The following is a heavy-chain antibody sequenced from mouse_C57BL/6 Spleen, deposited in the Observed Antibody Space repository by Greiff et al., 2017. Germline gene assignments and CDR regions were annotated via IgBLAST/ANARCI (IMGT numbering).Heavy chain of an antibody. J-gene: IGHJ2*01. Sequence: EVMLVESGGGLVKPGGSLKLSCAASGFSFRDSGMHWVRQAPEKGLEWVAYISSGSSTIYYADTVKGRFTISRDNAKNHLFLQITSLRSEDTAMYYSARAFYFDYWGQGTTLTVSS. CDR3: ARAFYFDY. CDR2: ISSGSSTI. V-gene: IGHV5-17*01. CDR1: GFSFRDSG.